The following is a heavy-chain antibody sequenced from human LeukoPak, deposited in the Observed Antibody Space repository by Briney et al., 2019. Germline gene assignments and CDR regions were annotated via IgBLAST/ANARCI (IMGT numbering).Heavy chain of an antibody. CDR3: ARGRFGEFDNNWFDP. Sequence: SETLSLTCTVSGGSISSGDYYWSWIRQPPGKGLEWIGYIYYSGSTYYNPSLKSRVTISVDTSKNQFSLKLSSVTAADTAVYYCARGRFGEFDNNWFDPWGQGTLVTVSS. CDR2: IYYSGST. J-gene: IGHJ5*02. D-gene: IGHD3-10*01. V-gene: IGHV4-30-4*01. CDR1: GGSISSGDYY.